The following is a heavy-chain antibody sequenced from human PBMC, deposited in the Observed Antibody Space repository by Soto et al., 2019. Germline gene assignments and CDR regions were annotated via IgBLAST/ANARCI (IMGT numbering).Heavy chain of an antibody. CDR3: ARDGAPMKWEPNFFDY. CDR2: VAYGGSDK. D-gene: IGHD1-26*01. V-gene: IGHV3-30-3*01. J-gene: IGHJ4*02. CDR1: GFTFSSYA. Sequence: QVQLVESGGGVVQPGRSLTLSCAASGFTFSSYAMHWVRQAPGKGLEWVAIVAYGGSDKYYADSVKGRFTISRDNSMNTLSLQMNSLRAEDTAVYYCARDGAPMKWEPNFFDYWGQGTLVTVSS.